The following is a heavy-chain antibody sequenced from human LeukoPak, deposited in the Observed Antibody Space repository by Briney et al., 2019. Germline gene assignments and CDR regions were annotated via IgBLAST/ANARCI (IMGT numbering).Heavy chain of an antibody. Sequence: SETLSLTCTVSGGSISSYYWSWIRQPPGKGLEWIGYIYYSGSTNYNPSLKSRVTISVDTSKNQFSLKLSSVTAADTAVYYCARDYYGSGSYDYWGQGTLVTVSS. CDR3: ARDYYGSGSYDY. CDR1: GGSISSYY. D-gene: IGHD3-10*01. J-gene: IGHJ4*02. V-gene: IGHV4-59*01. CDR2: IYYSGST.